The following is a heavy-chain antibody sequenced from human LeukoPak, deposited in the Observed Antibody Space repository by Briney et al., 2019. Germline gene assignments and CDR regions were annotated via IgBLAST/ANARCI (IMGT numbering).Heavy chain of an antibody. CDR3: ARDGSSSSVYYYYMDV. D-gene: IGHD6-6*01. CDR1: GGSISSYY. J-gene: IGHJ6*03. Sequence: SETLSPTCTVSGGSISSYYWSWIRQPAGKGLEWIGRIYTSGSTNYNPSLKSRVTMSVDTSKNQFSLKLSSVTAADTAVYYCARDGSSSSVYYYYMDVWGKGTTVTVSS. CDR2: IYTSGST. V-gene: IGHV4-4*07.